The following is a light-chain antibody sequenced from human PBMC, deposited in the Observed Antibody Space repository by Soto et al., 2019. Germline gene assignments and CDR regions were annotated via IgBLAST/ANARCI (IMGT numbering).Light chain of an antibody. CDR2: DVS. J-gene: IGLJ2*01. V-gene: IGLV2-14*03. CDR3: SSYTSTNTVI. Sequence: QSALTQPASVSGSPGQSITISCTGTSSDVGGYNYVSWYQHHPGKAPKLMIYDVSNRPSGVSNRFSGSKSGNTASLTISGLQAEDEADYYCSSYTSTNTVIFGGGTKLNVL. CDR1: SSDVGGYNY.